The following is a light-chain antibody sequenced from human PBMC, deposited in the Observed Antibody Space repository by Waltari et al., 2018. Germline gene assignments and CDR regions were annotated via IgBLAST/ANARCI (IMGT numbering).Light chain of an antibody. CDR3: SSYAGSSKGV. Sequence: QAALTQPASVYGYTGQSITISCTGTSSDVGNFNRVACYQQHPGKAPKLMIYAVSKRPSGVSDRFSDSKSGDMASLTISGLQPEDEAEYFCSSYAGSSKGVFGGGTKVTVL. CDR2: AVS. V-gene: IGLV2-23*02. CDR1: SSDVGNFNR. J-gene: IGLJ2*01.